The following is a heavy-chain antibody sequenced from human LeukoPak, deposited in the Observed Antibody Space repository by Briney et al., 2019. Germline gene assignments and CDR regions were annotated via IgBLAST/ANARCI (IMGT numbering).Heavy chain of an antibody. CDR2: ISGSGGST. CDR3: ARAYYYGSGSYYLSFDY. J-gene: IGHJ4*02. Sequence: GGSLRLSCAASGFTFSSYAMTWVRQAPGKGLEWVSTISGSGGSTYYADSVKGRFTIPRDNSKNTLYLQMDSLRAEDTAVYYCARAYYYGSGSYYLSFDYWGQGTLVTVSS. D-gene: IGHD3-10*01. CDR1: GFTFSSYA. V-gene: IGHV3-23*01.